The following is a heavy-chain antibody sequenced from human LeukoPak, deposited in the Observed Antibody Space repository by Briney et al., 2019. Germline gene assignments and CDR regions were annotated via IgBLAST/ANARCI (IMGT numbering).Heavy chain of an antibody. D-gene: IGHD2-15*01. CDR3: ARESTVILYYFDY. CDR1: GFTSSSYA. Sequence: PGRSLRLSCAASGFTSSSYAMHWVRQAPGKGLEWVAVISYDGSNKYYADSVKGRFTISRDNSKNTLYLQMSSLRAEDTAVYYCARESTVILYYFDYWGQGTLVTVSS. CDR2: ISYDGSNK. J-gene: IGHJ4*02. V-gene: IGHV3-30*04.